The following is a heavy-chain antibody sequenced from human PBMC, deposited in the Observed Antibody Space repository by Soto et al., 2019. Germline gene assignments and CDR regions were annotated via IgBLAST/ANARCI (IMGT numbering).Heavy chain of an antibody. CDR1: GYTFTGYY. V-gene: IGHV1-2*02. Sequence: QVQLVQSGAEVKKPGASVKVSCKASGYTFTGYYMHWVRQAPGQGLEWMGWINPNSGGTNYAQKLQGRVTMTRDTSISTAYMELSRLRSDDTAVYYCARYYGDTGSFDYWGQGTLVTVSS. CDR3: ARYYGDTGSFDY. CDR2: INPNSGGT. J-gene: IGHJ4*02. D-gene: IGHD4-17*01.